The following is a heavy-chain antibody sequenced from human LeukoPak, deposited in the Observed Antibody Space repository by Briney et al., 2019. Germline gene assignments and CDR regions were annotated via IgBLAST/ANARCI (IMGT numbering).Heavy chain of an antibody. J-gene: IGHJ4*02. V-gene: IGHV1-2*02. Sequence: GASVKVSCRASGYTFTDYHIHWVRQAPGQGLEWMGWINPNSGGTNYVQKLQGRVTMTRDTSITTAYMELSGLRSDDTAVYYCARDIRPRVESFDYWGQGTLVTVSS. CDR2: INPNSGGT. D-gene: IGHD3-3*01. CDR1: GYTFTDYH. CDR3: ARDIRPRVESFDY.